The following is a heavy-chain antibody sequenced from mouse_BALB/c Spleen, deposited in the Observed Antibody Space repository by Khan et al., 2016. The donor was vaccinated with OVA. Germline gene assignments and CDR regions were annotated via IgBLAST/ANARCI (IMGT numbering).Heavy chain of an antibody. J-gene: IGHJ2*01. V-gene: IGHV3-2*02. Sequence: EVQLQESGPGLVKPSQSLSLTCTVTGYSITSDYAWNWIRQFPGNKLEWMGYISYSGRTSYNPSPKSRISITRDTSKNQFFLQLNSVTTEDTATYYCARSLTITTVVATDFDYWGQGTTLTVSS. CDR1: GYSITSDYA. D-gene: IGHD1-1*01. CDR2: ISYSGRT. CDR3: ARSLTITTVVATDFDY.